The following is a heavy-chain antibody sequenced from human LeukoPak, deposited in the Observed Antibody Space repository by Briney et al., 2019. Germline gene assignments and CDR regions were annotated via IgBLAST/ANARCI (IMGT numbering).Heavy chain of an antibody. J-gene: IGHJ4*02. CDR3: AKDAPTMVRGVIMD. Sequence: PGGSLRLSCAASGFTFDDYAMHWVRQAPGKGLEWVSGISWNSGSIGYADSVKGRFTISRDNAKNSLYLQMNSLRAEDTALYYCAKDAPTMVRGVIMDWGQGTLVTVSS. CDR1: GFTFDDYA. D-gene: IGHD3-10*01. V-gene: IGHV3-9*01. CDR2: ISWNSGSI.